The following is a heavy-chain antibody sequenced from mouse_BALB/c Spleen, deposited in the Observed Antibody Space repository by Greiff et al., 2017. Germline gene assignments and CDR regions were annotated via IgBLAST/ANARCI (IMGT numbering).Heavy chain of an antibody. V-gene: IGHV14-4*02. Sequence: EVQLQQSGAELVRSGASVKLSCTASGFNIKDYYMHWVKQRPEQGLEWIGWIDPENGDTEYAPKFQGKATMTADTSSNTAYLQLSSLTSEDTAVYYCAPHYGSSWREFAYWGQGTLVTVSA. J-gene: IGHJ3*01. CDR2: IDPENGDT. CDR1: GFNIKDYY. CDR3: APHYGSSWREFAY. D-gene: IGHD1-1*01.